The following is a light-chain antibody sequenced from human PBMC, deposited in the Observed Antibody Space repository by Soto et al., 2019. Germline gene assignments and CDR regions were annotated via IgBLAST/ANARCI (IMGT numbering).Light chain of an antibody. CDR2: PAS. V-gene: IGKV1-9*01. CDR1: QDISTS. J-gene: IGKJ2*03. CDR3: QYLRTYPFS. Sequence: DIQLTQSPSFLSASVGDRVTVSCRASQDISTSLAWFQQKAGKVPQLLVYPASTLQDGVPSRFSGSGSGTYCTLTIIYLQAGDFATYCCQYLRTYPFSFVPGTKLDIK.